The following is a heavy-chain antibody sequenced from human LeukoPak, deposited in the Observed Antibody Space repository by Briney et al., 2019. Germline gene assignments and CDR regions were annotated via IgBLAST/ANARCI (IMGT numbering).Heavy chain of an antibody. CDR1: GGTFSSYA. CDR2: IIPIFGTA. D-gene: IGHD3-9*01. V-gene: IGHV1-69*06. CDR3: ARGRYDILTGNRNWFDP. J-gene: IGHJ5*02. Sequence: GSSVKVSCKASGGTFSSYAISWVRQAPGQGLEWMGGIIPIFGTANYAQKFQGRVTITADKSTSTAYMELSSLRSEDTAVYYCARGRYDILTGNRNWFDPWGQGTLVTVS.